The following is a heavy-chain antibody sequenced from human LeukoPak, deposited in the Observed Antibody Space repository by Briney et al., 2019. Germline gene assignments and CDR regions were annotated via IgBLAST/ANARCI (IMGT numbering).Heavy chain of an antibody. CDR1: GGSISSYY. CDR2: INYSGST. CDR3: AIEGGQYYDLLTGYLAGAFDI. Sequence: SEILTLTCTVSGGSISSYYWSWIRQPPGKGLEWIGYINYSGSTNYNPSLKSRVTISVDTSKNQFSLKLSSVNASDTAVYYCAIEGGQYYDLLTGYLAGAFDIWGQGTMVTVSS. D-gene: IGHD3-9*01. V-gene: IGHV4-59*01. J-gene: IGHJ3*02.